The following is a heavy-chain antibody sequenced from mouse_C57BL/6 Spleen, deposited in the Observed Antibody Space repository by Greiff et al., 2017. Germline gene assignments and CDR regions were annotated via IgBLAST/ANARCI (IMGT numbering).Heavy chain of an antibody. D-gene: IGHD2-3*01. CDR1: GFTFSDYG. J-gene: IGHJ4*01. V-gene: IGHV5-17*01. CDR3: ARQGDGYIYAMDY. CDR2: ISSGSSTI. Sequence: EVKLVESGGGLVKPGGSLKLSCAASGFTFSDYGMHWVRQAPEKGLEWVAYISSGSSTIYYADTVQGRFTISRDNAKNTLFLQMTSLRSEDTAMYYCARQGDGYIYAMDYWGQGTSVTVSS.